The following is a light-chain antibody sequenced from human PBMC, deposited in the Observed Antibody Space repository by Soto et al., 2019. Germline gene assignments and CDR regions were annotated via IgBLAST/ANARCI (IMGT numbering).Light chain of an antibody. Sequence: SQMTQSPSSLSASVGDRVTITCRASQSISSWLAWYQQKPGKAPKLLIYDASSLESGVPSRFSGSGSGTEFTLTISSLQPDDFATYYCQQYNSYSYTFGQGTKVDIK. CDR3: QQYNSYSYT. CDR2: DAS. V-gene: IGKV1-5*01. J-gene: IGKJ2*01. CDR1: QSISSW.